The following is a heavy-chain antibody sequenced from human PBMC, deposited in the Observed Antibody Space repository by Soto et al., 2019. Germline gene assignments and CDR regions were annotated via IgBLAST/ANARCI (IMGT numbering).Heavy chain of an antibody. CDR3: ARGANWVDI. D-gene: IGHD7-27*01. V-gene: IGHV1-3*05. J-gene: IGHJ3*02. Sequence: QVQIVQSGAEEKKPGASVKVSCKASGYTFTSYAMHWVRQAPGQRFEWMGWINAGNGNTRYSLKFQGRVTITRDTPAGTADMELSSLSTEDTAAYYCARGANWVDIWGQGTMVTVSS. CDR1: GYTFTSYA. CDR2: INAGNGNT.